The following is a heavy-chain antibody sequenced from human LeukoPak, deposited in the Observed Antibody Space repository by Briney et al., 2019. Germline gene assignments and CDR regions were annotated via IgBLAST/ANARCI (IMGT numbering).Heavy chain of an antibody. CDR3: ARRSSSWYAFDY. Sequence: GGSLRLSCAASGFTFSSYWMSWVRQAPGKGLEWVANIKRDGSEKYYVDSVKGRFTISRDNSKNTLYLQMDSLRPEDMAVYYCARRSSSWYAFDYWGQGTLVTVSS. V-gene: IGHV3-7*01. J-gene: IGHJ4*02. D-gene: IGHD6-13*01. CDR2: IKRDGSEK. CDR1: GFTFSSYW.